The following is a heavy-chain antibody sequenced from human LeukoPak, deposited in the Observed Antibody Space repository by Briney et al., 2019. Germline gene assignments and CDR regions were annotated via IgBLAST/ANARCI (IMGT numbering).Heavy chain of an antibody. CDR3: ARDRASGMDY. CDR1: GGSVNSGAYY. V-gene: IGHV4-31*03. D-gene: IGHD3-10*01. CDR2: IFFTGRT. Sequence: PSQTLSLTCTVSGGSVNSGAYYWSWIRQFSGKGLEWIGQIFFTGRTDYNPSLKSRLAISIDTSRDQFSLELSSVSAADTATYYCARDRASGMDYWGQGILVTVSS. J-gene: IGHJ4*02.